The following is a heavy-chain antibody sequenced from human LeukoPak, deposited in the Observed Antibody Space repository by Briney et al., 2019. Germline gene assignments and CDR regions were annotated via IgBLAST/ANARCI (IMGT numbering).Heavy chain of an antibody. CDR2: IIPIFGST. CDR1: GGTFSSYT. V-gene: IGHV1-69*13. CDR3: ASVGSGPSIRLPSYVYFDF. Sequence: SVKVSCKASGGTFSSYTISWVRQAPGQGLEWMGGIIPIFGSTNYAQKFQDRVTITADESTNTAYMELSSLRSEDTAVYYCASVGSGPSIRLPSYVYFDFWGQGTLVTVSS. D-gene: IGHD2-21*01. J-gene: IGHJ4*02.